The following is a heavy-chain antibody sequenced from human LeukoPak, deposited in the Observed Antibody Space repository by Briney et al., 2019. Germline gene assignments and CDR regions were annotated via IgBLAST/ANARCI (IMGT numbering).Heavy chain of an antibody. CDR3: ARYCSSTSCHRGAFDI. CDR1: GYTFTGYY. D-gene: IGHD2-2*01. V-gene: IGHV1-2*02. Sequence: ASVKVSCKASGYTFTGYYMHWVRQAPGQGLEWMGWINPNSGGTNYAQKFQGRVTMTRDTSISTAYMELSRLRSDDTAVYYCARYCSSTSCHRGAFDIWGQGTMVTVSS. CDR2: INPNSGGT. J-gene: IGHJ3*02.